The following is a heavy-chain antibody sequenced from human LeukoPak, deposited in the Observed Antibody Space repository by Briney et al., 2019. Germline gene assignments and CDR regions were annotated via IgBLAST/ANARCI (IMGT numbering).Heavy chain of an antibody. CDR2: ISWNSGSI. CDR3: AKVAHGRLWLAHPFDY. Sequence: PGGSLRLSCAASGFTFSSYAMSWVRQAPGKGLEWVSGISWNSGSIGYADSVKGRFTISRDNAKNSLYLQMNSLRAEDTALYYCAKVAHGRLWLAHPFDYWGQGTLVTVSS. CDR1: GFTFSSYA. D-gene: IGHD5-18*01. J-gene: IGHJ4*02. V-gene: IGHV3-9*01.